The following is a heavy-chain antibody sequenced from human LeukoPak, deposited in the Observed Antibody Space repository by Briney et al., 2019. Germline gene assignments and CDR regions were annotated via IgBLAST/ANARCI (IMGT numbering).Heavy chain of an antibody. CDR3: ARGRSGMDV. V-gene: IGHV4-34*01. Sequence: SETLSLTCAVYGGSFSGYYWSWIRQPPGKGLEWIGEINHSGSTNYNPSLKSRVTISVDTSKNRFSLKLSSVTAADTAVYYCARGRSGMDVWGKGTTVTVSS. J-gene: IGHJ6*04. CDR1: GGSFSGYY. CDR2: INHSGST.